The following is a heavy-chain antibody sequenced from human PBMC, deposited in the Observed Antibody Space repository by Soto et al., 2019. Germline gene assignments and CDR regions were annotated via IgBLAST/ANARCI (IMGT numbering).Heavy chain of an antibody. CDR1: SKY. V-gene: IGHV1-46*01. CDR2: INPSGGST. CDR3: AGIRLGLRAFAF. D-gene: IGHD1-7*01. J-gene: IGHJ6*03. Sequence: SKYRWWPQQAPGQGLEWMGIINPSGGSTSYAQKFQGRVTMTRDTSTSTVYMELSSLRSEDIAFYYCAGIRLGLRAFAFLVKG.